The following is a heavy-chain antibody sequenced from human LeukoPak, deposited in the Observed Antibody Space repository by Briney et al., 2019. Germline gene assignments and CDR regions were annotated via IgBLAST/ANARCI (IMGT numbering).Heavy chain of an antibody. J-gene: IGHJ4*02. Sequence: EASVKLSCKASGYTFTNYDINWVRQATGQGLEWMGWMNPNSGNTGYAQQFQGRVTMTRNTSISTAYMELSSLRSEDTAVYFCAKNPRDWGQGTLVTVSS. V-gene: IGHV1-8*01. CDR1: GYTFTNYD. CDR2: MNPNSGNT. CDR3: AKNPRD.